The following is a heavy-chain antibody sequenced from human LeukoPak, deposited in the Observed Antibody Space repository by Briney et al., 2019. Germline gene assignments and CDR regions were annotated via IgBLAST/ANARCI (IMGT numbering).Heavy chain of an antibody. CDR3: ARSNYDSTTFYYHLDL. CDR1: GFTFSNNW. V-gene: IGHV3-7*01. CDR2: INPDGGTE. D-gene: IGHD2/OR15-2a*01. J-gene: IGHJ5*02. Sequence: GGSLRLSCAASGFTFSNNWMSWVRQAAGKGLEWVANINPDGGTEYYVGSGKGRFTISRDNAKNTLSLQMNGLSAEDTAVYYCARSNYDSTTFYYHLDLWGQGTLVTVSS.